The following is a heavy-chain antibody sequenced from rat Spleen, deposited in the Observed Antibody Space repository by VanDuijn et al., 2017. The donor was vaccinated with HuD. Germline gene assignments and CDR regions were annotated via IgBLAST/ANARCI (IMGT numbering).Heavy chain of an antibody. Sequence: EVQLQESGPGLVKPSQSLSLTCSVTGYSITSSYRWNWIRKFPGNKLEWMGYMSSSGNTNFNPSLKSRASINRDTSKNQFFLQVNSVTTEDTATYYGARGGTLYFDYWGQGVMVTVSS. J-gene: IGHJ2*01. D-gene: IGHD5-1*01. CDR2: MSSSGNT. V-gene: IGHV3-3*01. CDR3: ARGGTLYFDY. CDR1: GYSITSSYR.